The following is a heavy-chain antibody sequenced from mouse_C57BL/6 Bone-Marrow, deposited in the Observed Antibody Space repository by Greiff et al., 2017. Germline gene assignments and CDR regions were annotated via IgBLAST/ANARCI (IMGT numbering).Heavy chain of an antibody. CDR1: GFNIQDDY. V-gene: IGHV14-4*01. D-gene: IGHD1-1*01. CDR3: TTYYYGGWFAY. J-gene: IGHJ3*01. Sequence: EVQLQQSGAELVRPGASVKLSCTASGFNIQDDYMHWVKQRPEQGLEWIGWIDPENGDTEYASKFQGKATITADTSSNTAYLQLSSLTSEDTAVYYCTTYYYGGWFAYWGQGTLVTVSA. CDR2: IDPENGDT.